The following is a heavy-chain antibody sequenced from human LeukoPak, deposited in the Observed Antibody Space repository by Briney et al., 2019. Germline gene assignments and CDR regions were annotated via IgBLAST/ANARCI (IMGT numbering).Heavy chain of an antibody. CDR2: ISYDGSNK. CDR3: ARDTEMYYYDSSGLDY. CDR1: GFTFSSYA. D-gene: IGHD3-22*01. Sequence: PGGSLRLSCAASGFTFSSYAMHWVSQAPGKGLEWVAVISYDGSNKYYADSVKGRFTISRDNSKNTLYLQMNSLRAEDTAVYYCARDTEMYYYDSSGLDYWGQGTLVTVSS. J-gene: IGHJ4*02. V-gene: IGHV3-30-3*01.